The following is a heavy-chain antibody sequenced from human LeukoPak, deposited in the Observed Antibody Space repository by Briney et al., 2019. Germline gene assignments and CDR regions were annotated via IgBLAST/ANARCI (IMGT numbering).Heavy chain of an antibody. D-gene: IGHD6-19*01. J-gene: IGHJ4*02. CDR3: ARHSGMAVAGLEY. Sequence: ESLKISCKCSGYNFTRYWIAWVRQMPGKGLEWMGIIYPGDSDTRYSPSFQGQVSISADKSNNTAYLQWTNLKASDTAIYYCARHSGMAVAGLEYWGQGTLVTVSS. CDR2: IYPGDSDT. V-gene: IGHV5-51*01. CDR1: GYNFTRYW.